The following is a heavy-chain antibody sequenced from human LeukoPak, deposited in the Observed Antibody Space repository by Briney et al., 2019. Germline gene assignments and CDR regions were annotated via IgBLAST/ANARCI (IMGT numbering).Heavy chain of an antibody. CDR3: ATYTHWVAGDV. CDR1: GFTFSDSW. CDR2: MNQDGSAK. D-gene: IGHD3-16*01. V-gene: IGHV3-7*01. J-gene: IGHJ6*02. Sequence: GGSLRLSCAASGFTFSDSWMSWVRQAPGKGLEWVANMNQDGSAKGYVDSVKGRFTISRDNARNSPYLQMSSLRPEDTAVYYCATYTHWVAGDVWGQGTTVTVSS.